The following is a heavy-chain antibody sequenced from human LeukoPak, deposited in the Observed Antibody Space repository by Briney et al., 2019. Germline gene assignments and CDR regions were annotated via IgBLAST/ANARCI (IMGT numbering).Heavy chain of an antibody. J-gene: IGHJ5*02. CDR3: ARGSTYYYGSGSLNWFDP. D-gene: IGHD3-10*01. V-gene: IGHV4-59*12. CDR2: IYYRGTT. CDR1: GGSINGFY. Sequence: SETLSLTCIVSGGSINGFYWSWIRQPPGKGLEWIGYIYYRGTTKYNPSLKSRVIISVDTSKNQFSLKLSSVTAADTAVYYCARGSTYYYGSGSLNWFDPWGQGTLVTVSS.